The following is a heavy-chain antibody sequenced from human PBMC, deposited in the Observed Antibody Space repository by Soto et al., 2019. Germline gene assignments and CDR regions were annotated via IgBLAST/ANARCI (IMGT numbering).Heavy chain of an antibody. CDR2: IYSGGST. V-gene: IGHV3-53*01. Sequence: GSLRLSCAASGFTVSSNYMSWVRQAPGKGLEWVSVIYSGGSTYYADSVKGRFTISRDNSKNTLYLQMNSLRAEDTAVYYCARTTVGATYFDYWGQGTLVTVS. J-gene: IGHJ4*02. D-gene: IGHD1-26*01. CDR1: GFTVSSNY. CDR3: ARTTVGATYFDY.